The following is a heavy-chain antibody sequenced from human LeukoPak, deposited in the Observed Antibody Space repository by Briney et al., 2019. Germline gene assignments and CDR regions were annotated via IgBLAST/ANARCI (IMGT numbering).Heavy chain of an antibody. CDR2: IYYTGTT. CDR3: ASKSTDHGELRFDY. CDR1: GDSTNTYF. D-gene: IGHD4-17*01. J-gene: IGHJ4*02. V-gene: IGHV4-59*01. Sequence: PETLSLTCTIAGDSTNTYFWSWIRQSPGKGLEWIGYIYYTGTTNYNPSLKSRVTISVDTSKNQFSLKVSSVTAADTGVYYCASKSTDHGELRFDYWGQGTLVTVSS.